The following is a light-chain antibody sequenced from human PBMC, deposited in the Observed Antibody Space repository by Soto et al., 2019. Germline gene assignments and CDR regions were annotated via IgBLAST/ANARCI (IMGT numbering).Light chain of an antibody. Sequence: DIQMTQSPSSLSASVGARVTITCQASQDISRNLNWLQQKPGEAPKLLIYDASKLETGVPSRFSGSGPGTEYTLTITSLQPEDLATYFCQQYHNLPYTFGQVTKLEIK. J-gene: IGKJ2*01. CDR1: QDISRN. V-gene: IGKV1-33*01. CDR2: DAS. CDR3: QQYHNLPYT.